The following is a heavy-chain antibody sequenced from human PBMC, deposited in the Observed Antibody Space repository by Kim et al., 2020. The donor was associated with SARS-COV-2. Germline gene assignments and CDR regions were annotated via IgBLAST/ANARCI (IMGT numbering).Heavy chain of an antibody. J-gene: IGHJ4*02. CDR2: I. Sequence: IDYADSVKGRFTISRDNAKNSLYLQMNSLRAADTALYYCATWAYTYFLDYWGQGTLVTVSS. V-gene: IGHV3-9*01. D-gene: IGHD1-26*01. CDR3: ATWAYTYFLDY.